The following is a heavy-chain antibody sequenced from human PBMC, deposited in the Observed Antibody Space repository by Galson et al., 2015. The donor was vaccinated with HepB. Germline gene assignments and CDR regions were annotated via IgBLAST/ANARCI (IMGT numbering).Heavy chain of an antibody. CDR3: ARGPYYYDSSGYRGGGMDV. Sequence: SLRLSCAASGFTVSSNYMSWVRQAPGKGLEWVSVIYSGGSTYYADSVKGRFTISRDNSKNTLYLQMNSLRAEDTAVYYCARGPYYYDSSGYRGGGMDVWGQGTTVTVSS. V-gene: IGHV3-53*01. CDR1: GFTVSSNY. J-gene: IGHJ6*02. CDR2: IYSGGST. D-gene: IGHD3-22*01.